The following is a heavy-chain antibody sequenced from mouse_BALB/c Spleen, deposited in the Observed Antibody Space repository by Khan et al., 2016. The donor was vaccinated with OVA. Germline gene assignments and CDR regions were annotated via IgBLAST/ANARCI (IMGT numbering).Heavy chain of an antibody. V-gene: IGHV14-3*02. CDR1: GYNFKDTY. CDR3: ARWPRGY. J-gene: IGHJ2*01. Sequence: VQLQQSGAELVKPGASVKLSCTASGYNFKDTYMHWVKQRPEQGLEWIGRIDPANGNTHYDPKFQGKATITADTSSNTAYLQLSSLTSEDTAAYYCARWPRGYWGQGTTLTVSS. CDR2: IDPANGNT.